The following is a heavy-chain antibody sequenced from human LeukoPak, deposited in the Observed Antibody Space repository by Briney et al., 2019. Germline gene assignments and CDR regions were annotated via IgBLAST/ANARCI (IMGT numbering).Heavy chain of an antibody. CDR1: GGTFSSYA. J-gene: IGHJ3*02. CDR2: IIPIFGTA. V-gene: IGHV1-69*13. D-gene: IGHD3-9*01. CDR3: ASGTALGIRYFDWLLFPGAFDI. Sequence: SVNVSCKASGGTFSSYAISWVRQAPGQGLEWMGGIIPIFGTANYAQKFQGRVTITADESTSTAYMELSSLRSEDTAVYYCASGTALGIRYFDWLLFPGAFDIWGQGTMVTVSS.